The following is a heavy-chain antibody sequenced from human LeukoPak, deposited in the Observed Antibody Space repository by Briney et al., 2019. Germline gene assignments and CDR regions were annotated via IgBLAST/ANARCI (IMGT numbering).Heavy chain of an antibody. V-gene: IGHV3-30-3*01. CDR1: GFTFRTYT. CDR3: ARSDFGDYSNNYYYYYMDV. CDR2: ISYDGYYK. D-gene: IGHD4-11*01. J-gene: IGHJ6*03. Sequence: GGSLRLSCAASGFTFRTYTMHWVRQAPGKGLEWVASISYDGYYKYYADSVKGRFTISRDNSKNTLYLQMNSLRAEDTAVYYCARSDFGDYSNNYYYYYMDVWGKGTTVTVSS.